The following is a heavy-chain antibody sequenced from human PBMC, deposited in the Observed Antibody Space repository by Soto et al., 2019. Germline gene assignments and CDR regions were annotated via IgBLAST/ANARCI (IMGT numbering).Heavy chain of an antibody. CDR2: INHSGST. J-gene: IGHJ6*02. CDR3: ERLKYSSSFCV. V-gene: IGHV4-34*01. CDR1: GGSFSGYY. D-gene: IGHD6-13*01. Sequence: QVQLQQWGAGLLKPSETLSLTCAVYGGSFSGYYWSWIRQPPGKGLEWIGEINHSGSTNYNPSLKSRVTKSVDTSKNQFSLKLSSVTAADTAVYYCERLKYSSSFCVWGQGTTVTVSS.